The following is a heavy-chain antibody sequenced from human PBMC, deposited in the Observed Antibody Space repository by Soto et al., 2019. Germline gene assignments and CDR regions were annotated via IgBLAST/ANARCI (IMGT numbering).Heavy chain of an antibody. CDR1: GYTFTSYA. D-gene: IGHD6-19*01. CDR3: ARGYSSGWRGGEGWFDP. CDR2: INAGNGNT. Sequence: QVQLVQSGAEVKKPGASVKVSCKASGYTFTSYAMHWVRQAPGQRLEWMGWINAGNGNTKYSQKFQGRVTITRDTSASTAYMELSSLRSEDTAVYYCARGYSSGWRGGEGWFDPWGQGTLVTVSS. J-gene: IGHJ5*02. V-gene: IGHV1-3*01.